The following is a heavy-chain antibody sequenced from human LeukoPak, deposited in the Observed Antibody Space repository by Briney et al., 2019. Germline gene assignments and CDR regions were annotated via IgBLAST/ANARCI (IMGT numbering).Heavy chain of an antibody. CDR3: AKVGYYYDSSGFRYYFDY. V-gene: IGHV3-9*01. Sequence: WVRQYPGKGLEWVSGISWNSGSIGYADSVKGRFTISRDNAKNSLYLQMNSLRAEDTALYYCAKVGYYYDSSGFRYYFDYWGQGTLVTVSS. J-gene: IGHJ4*02. D-gene: IGHD3-22*01. CDR2: ISWNSGSI.